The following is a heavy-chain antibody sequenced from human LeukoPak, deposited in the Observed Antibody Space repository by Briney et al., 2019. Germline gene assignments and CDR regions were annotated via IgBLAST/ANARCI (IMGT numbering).Heavy chain of an antibody. Sequence: GGSLRLSCTVSGFTVSSNSMSWVRQAPGKGLEWVSFIYSDNTHYSDSVKGRFTISRDNSKNTLYLQMNSLRAEDTALYYCAKTGGSYFAPFDYCGQGTLVTVSS. CDR2: IYSDNT. CDR1: GFTVSSNS. J-gene: IGHJ4*02. D-gene: IGHD1-26*01. V-gene: IGHV3-53*01. CDR3: AKTGGSYFAPFDY.